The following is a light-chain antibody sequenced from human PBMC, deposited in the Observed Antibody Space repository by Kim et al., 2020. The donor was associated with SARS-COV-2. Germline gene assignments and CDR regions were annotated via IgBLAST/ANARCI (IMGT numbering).Light chain of an antibody. CDR2: DVA. CDR3: ASYTSGRTWV. CDR1: SSDVGGYDF. J-gene: IGLJ3*02. Sequence: GKSITISCTGTSSDVGGYDFCSWYQQHPGTAPKLMIYDVANRPSGVSNRFSGSKSGNTASLTVSGLQAEDEADYYCASYTSGRTWVFGEGTKVTVL. V-gene: IGLV2-14*04.